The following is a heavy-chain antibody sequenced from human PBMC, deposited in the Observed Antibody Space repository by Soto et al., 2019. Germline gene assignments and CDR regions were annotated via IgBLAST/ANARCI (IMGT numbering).Heavy chain of an antibody. CDR3: AADLYDYYDSSGSYPY. CDR1: GFTFTSSA. D-gene: IGHD3-22*01. Sequence: GASVKVSCKASGFTFTSSAVQWVRQARGQRLEWIGWIVVGSGNTNYAQKFQERVTITRDMSTSTAYMELSSLRSEDTAVYYCAADLYDYYDSSGSYPYWGQGTLVTVS. V-gene: IGHV1-58*01. J-gene: IGHJ4*02. CDR2: IVVGSGNT.